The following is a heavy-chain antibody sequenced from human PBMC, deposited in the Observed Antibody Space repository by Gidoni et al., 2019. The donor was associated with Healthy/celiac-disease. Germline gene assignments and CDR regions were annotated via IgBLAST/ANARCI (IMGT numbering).Heavy chain of an antibody. CDR1: GGSISSGNW. Sequence: QVQLQESGPGLVKPSGTLSLICAVSGGSISSGNWWSWVRQPPGKGLEWIGEIYHSGSTNYNPSLKSRVTISVDKSKNQFSLKLSSVTAADTAVYYCWLYSGYDAPGYYYGMDVWGQGTTVTVSS. CDR3: WLYSGYDAPGYYYGMDV. D-gene: IGHD5-12*01. V-gene: IGHV4-4*02. J-gene: IGHJ6*02. CDR2: IYHSGST.